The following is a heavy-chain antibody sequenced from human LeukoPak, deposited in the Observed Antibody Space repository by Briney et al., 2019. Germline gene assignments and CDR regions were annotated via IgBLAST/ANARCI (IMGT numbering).Heavy chain of an antibody. J-gene: IGHJ4*02. CDR1: GGTFSSYA. D-gene: IGHD3-16*01. V-gene: IGHV1-69*13. CDR3: ASRAEITFGDTGYFDY. CDR2: IIPIFGTA. Sequence: EASVKVSCKASGGTFSSYAISWVRQAPGQGLEWMGGIIPIFGTANYAQKFQGRVTITADESTSTAYMELSSLRSEDTAVYYCASRAEITFGDTGYFDYWGQGTLVTVSS.